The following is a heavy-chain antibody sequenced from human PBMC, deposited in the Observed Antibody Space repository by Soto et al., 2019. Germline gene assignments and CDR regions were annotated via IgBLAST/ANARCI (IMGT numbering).Heavy chain of an antibody. CDR2: IYYSGST. V-gene: IGHV4-31*03. Sequence: NPSETLALTCTDSGGSISSGGYYWSWIRQHPGKGLEWIGYIYYSGSTYYNPSLKSRVTISVDTSKNQFSLKLSSVTAADTAVYYCARDSHYYDSSGYHYWFDPWGQGTLVTVSS. CDR3: ARDSHYYDSSGYHYWFDP. D-gene: IGHD3-22*01. J-gene: IGHJ5*02. CDR1: GGSISSGGYY.